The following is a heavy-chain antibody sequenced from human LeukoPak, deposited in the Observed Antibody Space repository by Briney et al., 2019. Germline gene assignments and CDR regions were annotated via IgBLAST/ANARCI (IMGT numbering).Heavy chain of an antibody. CDR3: ARLGYCSGGSCYSRGFDY. CDR2: IYYSGST. Sequence: PSETLSLTCTVSGGSISSYYWSWIRQPPGKGLEWIGYIYYSGSTNYNPSLKSRVTISVDTSKNQFSLKLSSVTAAGTAVYYCARLGYCSGGSCYSRGFDYWGQGTLVTVSS. CDR1: GGSISSYY. V-gene: IGHV4-59*08. J-gene: IGHJ4*02. D-gene: IGHD2-15*01.